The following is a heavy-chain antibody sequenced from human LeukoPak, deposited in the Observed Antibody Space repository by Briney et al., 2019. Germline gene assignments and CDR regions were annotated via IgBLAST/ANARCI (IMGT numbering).Heavy chain of an antibody. CDR3: ARALSDTSGYELAY. Sequence: GSSVKVSCKASGGTFSNYTITWVRQAPGQGLEWMGRIIPGLGIINYAQKFQGRVTVTADKSTSTAYMELSSLRADDTAVYYCARALSDTSGYELAYWGRGTLVTVSS. CDR2: IIPGLGII. J-gene: IGHJ4*02. CDR1: GGTFSNYT. D-gene: IGHD3-22*01. V-gene: IGHV1-69*02.